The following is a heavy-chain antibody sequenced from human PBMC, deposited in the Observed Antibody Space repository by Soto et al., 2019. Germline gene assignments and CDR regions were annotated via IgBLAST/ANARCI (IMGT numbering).Heavy chain of an antibody. CDR1: GFTFDDYA. V-gene: IGHV3-9*01. J-gene: IGHJ6*02. CDR2: ISWNSGSI. CDR3: AKDVYYYYGMDV. Sequence: GGSLRLSCAASGFTFDDYAMHWVRQVPGKGLEWVSGISWNSGSIGYADSVKGRFTISRDNAKNSLYLQMNNLRAEDTALYYCAKDVYYYYGMDVWGQGTTVTVSS.